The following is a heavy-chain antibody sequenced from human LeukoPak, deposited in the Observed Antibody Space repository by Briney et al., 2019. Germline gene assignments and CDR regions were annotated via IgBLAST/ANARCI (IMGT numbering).Heavy chain of an antibody. V-gene: IGHV4-39*07. CDR3: ARVPARRVVTTPTYFDS. CDR1: GGSISSSSYY. CDR2: IYYSGST. Sequence: SETLSLTCTVSGGSISSSSYYWGWIRQPPGKGLEWIGSIYYSGSTYYNPSLKSRVTISVDTSKNQFSLKLSSVTAADTAVYYCARVPARRVVTTPTYFDSWGQGTLVTVSS. J-gene: IGHJ4*02. D-gene: IGHD2-21*02.